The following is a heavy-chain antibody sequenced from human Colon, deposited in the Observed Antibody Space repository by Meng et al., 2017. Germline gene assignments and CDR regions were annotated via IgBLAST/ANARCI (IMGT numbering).Heavy chain of an antibody. CDR3: ARDNDGWSPFDY. CDR1: GGSISSYY. Sequence: SETLSLTSTVSGGSISSYYGSWIRQPPGKGLEWIGYIYHSATTNYNPSLKSRVTISVDSSNNQFSLKLSSVTAADTAVYYCARDNDGWSPFDYWGQGTLVTVSS. V-gene: IGHV4-59*01. CDR2: IYHSATT. J-gene: IGHJ4*02. D-gene: IGHD6-19*01.